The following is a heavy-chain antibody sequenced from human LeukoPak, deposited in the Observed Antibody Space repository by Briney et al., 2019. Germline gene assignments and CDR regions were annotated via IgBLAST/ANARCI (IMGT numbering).Heavy chain of an antibody. D-gene: IGHD6-13*01. CDR2: ISSSGSTI. Sequence: GGSLRLSCAASGFTFSSYEMNWLRQAPGKGLEWVSYISSSGSTIYYADTVKGRFTISRDNAKNSLYLQMNSLRAEDTVVYYCARGDTSTWYNWFDPWGQGTLVTVSS. CDR3: ARGDTSTWYNWFDP. V-gene: IGHV3-48*03. J-gene: IGHJ5*02. CDR1: GFTFSSYE.